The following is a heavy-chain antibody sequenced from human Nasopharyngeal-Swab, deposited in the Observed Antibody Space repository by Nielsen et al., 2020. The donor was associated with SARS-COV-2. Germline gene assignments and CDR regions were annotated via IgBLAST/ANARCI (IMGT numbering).Heavy chain of an antibody. CDR3: ARGIGYHEFWSGYIDY. V-gene: IGHV1-46*01. CDR1: GYTFISYY. Sequence: ASVTVSCKASGYTFISYYIHWVRQAPGEGLEWMGVISTNGGGARYAQKFQGRVTMTSDASTSTVYMELSSRRSEDTAVYYCARGIGYHEFWSGYIDYWGQGTLVTVSS. CDR2: ISTNGGGA. J-gene: IGHJ4*02. D-gene: IGHD3-3*01.